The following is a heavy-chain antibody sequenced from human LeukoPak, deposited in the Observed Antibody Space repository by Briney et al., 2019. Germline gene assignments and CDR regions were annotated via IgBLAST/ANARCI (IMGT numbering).Heavy chain of an antibody. Sequence: TSETLSLTCTVSGGSISSYYWSWTRQPPGKGLEWIGYIYYSGSTNYNPSLKSRVTISVDTSKNQFSLKLSSVTAADTAVYYCARGNIAAAGNPFDYWGQGTLVTVSS. CDR2: IYYSGST. J-gene: IGHJ4*02. V-gene: IGHV4-59*12. CDR3: ARGNIAAAGNPFDY. D-gene: IGHD6-13*01. CDR1: GGSISSYY.